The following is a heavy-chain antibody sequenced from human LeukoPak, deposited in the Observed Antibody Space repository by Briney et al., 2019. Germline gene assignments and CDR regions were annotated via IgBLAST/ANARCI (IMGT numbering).Heavy chain of an antibody. Sequence: TGGSLRLSCAASGFTFNSYSMNWVRQAPGKGLEWVSSISSSSSYIYYADSVKGRFTISRDNAKNSLYLQMNSLRAEDTAVYYCARDALYYYDSSGYYYVGWFDPWGQGTLVTVSS. J-gene: IGHJ5*02. CDR2: ISSSSSYI. CDR3: ARDALYYYDSSGYYYVGWFDP. CDR1: GFTFNSYS. D-gene: IGHD3-22*01. V-gene: IGHV3-21*01.